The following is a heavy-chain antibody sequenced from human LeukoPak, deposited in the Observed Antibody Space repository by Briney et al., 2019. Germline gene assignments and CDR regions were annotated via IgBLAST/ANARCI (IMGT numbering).Heavy chain of an antibody. Sequence: SETLSLTCAVFGGSFSSYYWSWIRQPPGKGLEWIGEINHSGYTSYNPSLKSRVTISADTSKNQFSLKLSSVTAADTAVYYCARHDTLYYYYGSGRVSYFDYWGQGTLVTVSS. CDR3: ARHDTLYYYYGSGRVSYFDY. D-gene: IGHD3-10*01. J-gene: IGHJ4*02. CDR1: GGSFSSYY. CDR2: INHSGYT. V-gene: IGHV4-34*01.